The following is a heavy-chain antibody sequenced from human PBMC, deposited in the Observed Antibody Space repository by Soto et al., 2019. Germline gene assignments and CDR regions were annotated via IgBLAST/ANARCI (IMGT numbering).Heavy chain of an antibody. Sequence: QVQLQQWGAGLLKPSETLSLTCAVYGGSFSGYYWSWIRQPPGKGLEWIGEINHSGSTNYNPSLKSRVTISVDTSKNQFSLKLSSVTAADTAVYYCAKDLAILQYSSLARAFDIWGQGTMVTVSS. CDR3: AKDLAILQYSSLARAFDI. D-gene: IGHD6-6*01. CDR1: GGSFSGYY. J-gene: IGHJ3*02. CDR2: INHSGST. V-gene: IGHV4-34*01.